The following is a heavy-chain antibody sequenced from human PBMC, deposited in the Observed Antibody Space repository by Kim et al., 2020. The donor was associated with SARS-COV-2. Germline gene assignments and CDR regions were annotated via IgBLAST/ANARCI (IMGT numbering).Heavy chain of an antibody. CDR2: IIPIFGTA. V-gene: IGHV1-69*13. CDR1: GGTFSSYA. J-gene: IGHJ3*02. CDR3: ARDVGDYYDSSGTDAFDI. D-gene: IGHD3-22*01. Sequence: SVKVSCKASGGTFSSYAISWVRQAPGQGLEWMGGIIPIFGTANYAQKFQGRVTITADESTSTAYMELSSLRSEDTAVYYCARDVGDYYDSSGTDAFDIWGQGTMVTVSS.